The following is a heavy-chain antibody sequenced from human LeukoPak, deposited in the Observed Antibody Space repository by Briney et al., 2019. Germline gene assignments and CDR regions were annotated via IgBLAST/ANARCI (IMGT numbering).Heavy chain of an antibody. CDR3: ARDTQFNSLDI. V-gene: IGHV3-48*04. Sequence: PGGSLRLSCAASGFSVSNYNMNWVRQARGKGLEWVSFISESGTAIYYAESVKGRFTISRDNAKNSLDLQMNSLRAEDTAVYYCARDTQFNSLDIWGQGTMVTVSS. CDR2: ISESGTAI. J-gene: IGHJ3*02. D-gene: IGHD1-1*01. CDR1: GFSVSNYN.